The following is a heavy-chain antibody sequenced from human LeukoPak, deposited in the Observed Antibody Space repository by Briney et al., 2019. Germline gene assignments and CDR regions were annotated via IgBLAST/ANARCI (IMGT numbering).Heavy chain of an antibody. J-gene: IGHJ4*02. CDR2: ISGDGGST. CDR3: AKDIRGDGYNSRFEY. CDR1: GFAFDDYA. D-gene: IGHD5-24*01. V-gene: IGHV3-43*02. Sequence: GGSLRLSCAASGFAFDDYAMHWVRQAPGTGLEWVSLISGDGGSTYYADSVEGRFTISRDNSKNSLYLQMNSLRTEDTALYYCAKDIRGDGYNSRFEYWGQGTLVTVS.